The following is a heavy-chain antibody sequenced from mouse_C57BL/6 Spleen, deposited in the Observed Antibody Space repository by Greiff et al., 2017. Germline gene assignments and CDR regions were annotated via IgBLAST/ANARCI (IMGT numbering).Heavy chain of an antibody. CDR3: ARGGTTGFGD. J-gene: IGHJ2*01. CDR2: IDPSDSYT. V-gene: IGHV1-69*01. CDR1: GYTFTSYW. Sequence: QVQLQQPGAELVMPGASVKLSCKASGYTFTSYWMHWVKQRPGQGLEWIGEIDPSDSYTNYNQKFKGKSTLTVDKSSSTAYMQLSSLTSEDSAVYYCARGGTTGFGDWGQGTTLTVAS. D-gene: IGHD2-14*01.